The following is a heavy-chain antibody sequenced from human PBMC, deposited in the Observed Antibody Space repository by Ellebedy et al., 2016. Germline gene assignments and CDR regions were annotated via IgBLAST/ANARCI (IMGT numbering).Heavy chain of an antibody. Sequence: ASVKVSCKVSGYTLSELSMHWVRQAPGKGLEWMGGFHPEDGETVYAQKFQGRVTITADKSTSTAYMELSRLRSEDTAVYYCARGSGGSYGMDVWGQGTMVTVSS. CDR2: FHPEDGET. J-gene: IGHJ6*02. D-gene: IGHD1-26*01. V-gene: IGHV1-24*01. CDR1: GYTLSELS. CDR3: ARGSGGSYGMDV.